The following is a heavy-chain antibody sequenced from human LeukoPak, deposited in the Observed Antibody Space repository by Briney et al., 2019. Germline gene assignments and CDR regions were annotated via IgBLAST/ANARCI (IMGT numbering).Heavy chain of an antibody. CDR1: GYTFTGYY. V-gene: IGHV1-2*02. CDR3: ARVACGGDCYSHWFDP. CDR2: INPNSGGT. D-gene: IGHD2-21*01. Sequence: ASVKVSCKASGYTFTGYYMRWVRQAPGQGLEWMGWINPNSGGTNYAQKFQGRVTMTRDTSISTAYMELSRLRSDDTAVYYCARVACGGDCYSHWFDPWGQGTLVTVSS. J-gene: IGHJ5*02.